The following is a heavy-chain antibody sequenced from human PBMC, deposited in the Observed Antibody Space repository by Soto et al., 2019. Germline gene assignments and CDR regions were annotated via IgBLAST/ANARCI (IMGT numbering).Heavy chain of an antibody. CDR1: GFTFGTHA. D-gene: IGHD3-3*01. CDR3: TMVSAFEFCSGHFVSGWCGS. J-gene: IGHJ5*01. CDR2: ISAAGFSK. Sequence: GGSLRLSCSASGFTFGTHAMAWVRQAPGKGLEWVASISAAGFSKYHADSVKGRITISRDNSNNTVYLHMKTLRAEDTAVYNCTMVSAFEFCSGHFVSGWCGSWGQGAEVTVSS. V-gene: IGHV3-23*01.